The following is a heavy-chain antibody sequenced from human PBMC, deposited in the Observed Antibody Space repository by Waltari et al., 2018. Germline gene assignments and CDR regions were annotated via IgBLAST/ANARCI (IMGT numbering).Heavy chain of an antibody. Sequence: QVQLVQSGAEVKKPGASVKVSCKASGSTFTGYYIDWVRQDPGQGLEWMGRINPNSGGTNYAQKFQGRVTMTRDTSISTAYMELSRLRSDDTAVYYCARTHDYGDYLFDYWGQGTLVTVSS. D-gene: IGHD4-17*01. CDR3: ARTHDYGDYLFDY. CDR1: GSTFTGYY. CDR2: INPNSGGT. J-gene: IGHJ4*02. V-gene: IGHV1-2*06.